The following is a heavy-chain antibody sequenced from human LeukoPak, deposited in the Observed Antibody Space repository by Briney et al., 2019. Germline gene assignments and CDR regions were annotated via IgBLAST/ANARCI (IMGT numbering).Heavy chain of an antibody. CDR1: GGSISSGGYS. V-gene: IGHV4-30-2*01. J-gene: IGHJ4*02. Sequence: SQTLSLTCAVSGGSISSGGYSWSWIRQPPGKGLEWIGYIYHSGSTYYNPSLKSRVTISVDRSKNQFSLKLSSVTAADTAVYYCARFFYSYFDYWGQGTLVTVSS. D-gene: IGHD2-15*01. CDR3: ARFFYSYFDY. CDR2: IYHSGST.